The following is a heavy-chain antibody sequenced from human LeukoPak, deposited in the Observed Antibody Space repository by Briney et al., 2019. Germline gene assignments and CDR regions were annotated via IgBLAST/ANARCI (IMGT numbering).Heavy chain of an antibody. Sequence: VASVKVSCKASGGTFSSYTINWVRQAPGQGLEWMGRIIPILGIANYAQKFQGRVTITADKSTSTAYMELSSLRSEDTAVYYCARGAAIVVVPAAELRFDPSGQGTLVTVSS. J-gene: IGHJ5*02. CDR2: IIPILGIA. D-gene: IGHD2-2*01. CDR1: GGTFSSYT. V-gene: IGHV1-69*02. CDR3: ARGAAIVVVPAAELRFDP.